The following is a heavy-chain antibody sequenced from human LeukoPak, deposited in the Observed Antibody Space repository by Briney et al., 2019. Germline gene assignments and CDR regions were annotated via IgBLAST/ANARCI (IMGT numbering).Heavy chain of an antibody. J-gene: IGHJ5*02. CDR2: INHSGST. Sequence: SETLSLTCAVYGGSFSGYYWRWIREPPGKALEWIVEINHSGSTNYNPSLKSRVTISVDTSKNQFSLKLSSVTAADTDVYYCPSQIPPTYYYDSSRSNWFDPWGQGTLVT. CDR3: PSQIPPTYYYDSSRSNWFDP. CDR1: GGSFSGYY. D-gene: IGHD3-22*01. V-gene: IGHV4-34*01.